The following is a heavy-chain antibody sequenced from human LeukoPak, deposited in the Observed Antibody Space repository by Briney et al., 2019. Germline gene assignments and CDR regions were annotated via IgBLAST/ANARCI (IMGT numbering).Heavy chain of an antibody. CDR3: ARDLGYYYGSGSPFSIQH. Sequence: PSQTLSLTCAVSGGSISSGGHSWSWIRQPPGKGLEWIGYIYHSGSTYYNPSLKSRVTISVDRSKNQFSLKLSSVTAADTAVYYCARDLGYYYGSGSPFSIQHWGQGTLVTVSS. CDR2: IYHSGST. V-gene: IGHV4-30-2*01. CDR1: GGSISSGGHS. J-gene: IGHJ1*01. D-gene: IGHD3-10*01.